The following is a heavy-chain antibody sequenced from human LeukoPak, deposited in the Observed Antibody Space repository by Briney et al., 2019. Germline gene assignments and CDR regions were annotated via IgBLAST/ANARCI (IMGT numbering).Heavy chain of an antibody. CDR1: GFTFSSYA. CDR3: AREKYAY. CDR2: ISYDGSNK. V-gene: IGHV3-30-3*01. J-gene: IGHJ4*02. Sequence: PGRSLRLSCAASGFTFSSYAMHWVRQAPGKGLEWVAVISYDGSNKYYADSVKGRFTISRDNAKNSLYLQVNSLRAEDTALYYCAREKYAYWGQGTLVTVSS. D-gene: IGHD2-2*01.